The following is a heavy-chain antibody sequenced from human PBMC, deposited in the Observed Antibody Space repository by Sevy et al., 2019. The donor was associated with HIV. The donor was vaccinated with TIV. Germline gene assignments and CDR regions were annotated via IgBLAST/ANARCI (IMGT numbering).Heavy chain of an antibody. CDR3: XXXXXSSGLGY. CDR1: GFTFSSYW. D-gene: IGHD3-22*01. CDR2: TNSDGSST. Sequence: GGSLRLSCAASGFTFSSYWMHWVRQGLGKGLVWVSRTNSDGSSTSYADSVKGRFTVSRDNAKNTLYLQMNSLRVEDXXXXXXXXXXXSSGLGYWGQGTLVTVSS. V-gene: IGHV3-74*01. J-gene: IGHJ4*02.